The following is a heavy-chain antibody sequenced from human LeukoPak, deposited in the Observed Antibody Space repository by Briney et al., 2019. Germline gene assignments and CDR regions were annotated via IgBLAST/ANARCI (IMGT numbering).Heavy chain of an antibody. CDR3: ARPLTDIVVVPAAPYNYGMDV. CDR2: INPNSGGT. Sequence: ASVKVSCKASGYTFTGYYTHWVRQAPGQGLEWMGWINPNSGGTNYAQKFQGRVTVTRDTSISTAYMELSRLRSDDTAVYYCARPLTDIVVVPAAPYNYGMDVWGQGTTVTVSS. D-gene: IGHD2-2*01. CDR1: GYTFTGYY. J-gene: IGHJ6*02. V-gene: IGHV1-2*02.